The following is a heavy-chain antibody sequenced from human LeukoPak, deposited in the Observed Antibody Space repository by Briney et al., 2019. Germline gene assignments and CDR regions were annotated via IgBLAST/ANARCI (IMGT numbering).Heavy chain of an antibody. Sequence: PSETLFLTCTVSGGSISSYYWSWIRQPPGKGLEWIGYIYYSGSTNYNPSLKSRVTISVDTSKNQFSLKLSSVTAADTAVYYCARVGGGPYYYYYYMDVWGKGTTVTVSS. V-gene: IGHV4-59*01. D-gene: IGHD3-10*01. CDR2: IYYSGST. CDR1: GGSISSYY. CDR3: ARVGGGPYYYYYYMDV. J-gene: IGHJ6*03.